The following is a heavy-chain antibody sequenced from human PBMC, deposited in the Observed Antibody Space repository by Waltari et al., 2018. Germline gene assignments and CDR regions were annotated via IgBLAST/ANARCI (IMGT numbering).Heavy chain of an antibody. CDR2: ITASAGDT. Sequence: EVQLLESGGGLVQPGGSVKLSCAGSGFRFTGYFMSWGRQAPGKAVEGVARITASAGDTAFADSAKGPFTMSSDDSNNALFLQMSSLSAEDTAVYYCAREKSSWLPTYWGQGTLVTVSS. D-gene: IGHD2-2*01. V-gene: IGHV3-23*01. CDR3: AREKSSWLPTY. J-gene: IGHJ4*02. CDR1: GFRFTGYF.